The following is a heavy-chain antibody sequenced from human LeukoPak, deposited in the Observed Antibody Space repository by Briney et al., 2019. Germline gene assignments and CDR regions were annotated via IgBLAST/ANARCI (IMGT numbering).Heavy chain of an antibody. V-gene: IGHV3-21*04. CDR3: ASAGSRGYYYFFDY. D-gene: IGHD3-22*01. J-gene: IGHJ4*02. CDR1: GFTFSSYS. Sequence: PGGSLRLSCAASGFTFSSYSMNWVRQAPGKGLEWVSSISSSSSYIYYADSVKGRFTISRDNANNSLYLQMNSLRAADTAVYYCASAGSRGYYYFFDYWGQGTLVTVSS. CDR2: ISSSSSYI.